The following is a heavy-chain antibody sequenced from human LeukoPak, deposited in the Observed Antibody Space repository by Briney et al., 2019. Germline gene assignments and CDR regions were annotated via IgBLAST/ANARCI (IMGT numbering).Heavy chain of an antibody. D-gene: IGHD5-18*01. CDR2: INTNTGNR. CDR1: GYSFSSHA. CDR3: GRDPRLGIRGYTYGYFDY. J-gene: IGHJ4*02. Sequence: GASVKVSCKTSGYSFSSHAISWVRQAPGQGPEWMGWINTNTGNRTYAQGFTGRYVFSLDTSVSTAYLQISGLKADDTAVYYCGRDPRLGIRGYTYGYFDYWGQGTLVTVSS. V-gene: IGHV7-4-1*02.